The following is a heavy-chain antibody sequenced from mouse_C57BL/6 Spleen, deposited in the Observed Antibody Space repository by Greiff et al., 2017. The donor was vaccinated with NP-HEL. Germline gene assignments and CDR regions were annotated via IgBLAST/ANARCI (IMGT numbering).Heavy chain of an antibody. V-gene: IGHV5-17*01. Sequence: EVKVVESGGGLVKPGGSLKLSCAASGFTFSDYGMHWVRQAPEKGLEWVAYISSGSSTIYYADTVKGRFTISRDNAKNTLFLQMTSLRSEDTAMYYCARPSGYYGGFAYWGQGTLVTVSA. J-gene: IGHJ3*01. CDR1: GFTFSDYG. D-gene: IGHD2-3*01. CDR2: ISSGSSTI. CDR3: ARPSGYYGGFAY.